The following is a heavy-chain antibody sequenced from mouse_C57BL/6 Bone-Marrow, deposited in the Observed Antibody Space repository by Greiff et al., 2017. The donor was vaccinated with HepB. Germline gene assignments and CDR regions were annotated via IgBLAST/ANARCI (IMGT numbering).Heavy chain of an antibody. CDR2: IRLKSDNYAT. V-gene: IGHV6-3*01. CDR3: TGGTTVVAMDYFDY. J-gene: IGHJ2*01. D-gene: IGHD1-1*01. CDR1: GFTFSNYW. Sequence: EVHLVESGGGLVQPGGSMKLSCVASGFTFSNYWMNWVRQSPEKGLEWVAQIRLKSDNYATHYAESVKGRFTISRDDSKSSVYLQMNNLRAEDTGIYYCTGGTTVVAMDYFDYWGQGTTLTVSS.